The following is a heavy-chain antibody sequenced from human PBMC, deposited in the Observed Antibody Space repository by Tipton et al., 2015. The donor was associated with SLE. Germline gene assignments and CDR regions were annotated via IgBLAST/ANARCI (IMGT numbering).Heavy chain of an antibody. CDR3: ARDGKGAARPFDY. CDR1: TYSISNGHY. CDR2: IYYSGST. Sequence: LRLSCSVSTYSISNGHYWAWIRQPPGKGLEWIGYIYYSGSTYYNPSLKSRVTISIDTSKNQFSLKLSSVTAADTAVYYCARDGKGAARPFDYWGQGTLVTVSS. J-gene: IGHJ4*02. V-gene: IGHV4-28*03. D-gene: IGHD6-6*01.